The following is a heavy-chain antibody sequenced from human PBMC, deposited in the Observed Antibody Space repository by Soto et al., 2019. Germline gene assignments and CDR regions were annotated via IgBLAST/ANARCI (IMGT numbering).Heavy chain of an antibody. CDR3: AKDITAYNFAPKGHYFDC. CDR2: ISWNSDSI. CDR1: GFSFDDYA. D-gene: IGHD1-1*01. Sequence: GGSLRLSCAASGFSFDDYAMHWVRQAPGKGLEWVSGISWNSDSIDHADSVKGRFTISRDNAENSLFLQMNSLRPEDTALYYCAKDITAYNFAPKGHYFDCWGQGTLVTVPQ. V-gene: IGHV3-9*01. J-gene: IGHJ4*02.